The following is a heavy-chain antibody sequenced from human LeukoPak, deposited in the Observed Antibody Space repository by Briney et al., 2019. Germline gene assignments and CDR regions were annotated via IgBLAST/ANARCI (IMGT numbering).Heavy chain of an antibody. D-gene: IGHD6-19*01. Sequence: ASVKVSCKASGYAFTSLGINWVRQATGQGLEWMGWMNPNSGYTGSAQKFQGRLTMTRDTSISTAYMELTSLTSEDTAMYYCARVAGSADYWGQGTLVTVSS. CDR2: MNPNSGYT. CDR3: ARVAGSADY. V-gene: IGHV1-8*01. CDR1: GYAFTSLG. J-gene: IGHJ4*02.